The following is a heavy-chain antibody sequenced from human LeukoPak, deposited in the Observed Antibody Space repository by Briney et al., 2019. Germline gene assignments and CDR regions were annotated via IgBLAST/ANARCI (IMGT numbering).Heavy chain of an antibody. J-gene: IGHJ3*01. CDR2: VNPDSGGI. D-gene: IGHD3-22*01. V-gene: IGHV1-2*06. CDR3: ARAQNYHDRSGYSADTFDV. Sequence: ASVKVSCKASGYTFTGYYMHWVRQAPGQGREWMGRVNPDSGGINYAQKFQGRVTMTRDTSINTASVELRRLRSDDTATYYCARAQNYHDRSGYSADTFDVWGHGTMITVSS. CDR1: GYTFTGYY.